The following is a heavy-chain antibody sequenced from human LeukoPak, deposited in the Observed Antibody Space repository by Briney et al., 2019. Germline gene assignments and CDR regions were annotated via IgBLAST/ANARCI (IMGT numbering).Heavy chain of an antibody. CDR2: ISAYNGNT. CDR1: GYTFTSYG. Sequence: ASVTVSCKASGYTFTSYGISWVRQAPRQGLEWMGWISAYNGNTNYAQKLQGRVTMTTDTSTSTAYMELRSLRSDDTAVYYCARVGFGGSGYVWGDPYYYYGMDVWGQGTTVTVSS. J-gene: IGHJ6*02. CDR3: ARVGFGGSGYVWGDPYYYYGMDV. V-gene: IGHV1-18*01. D-gene: IGHD5-12*01.